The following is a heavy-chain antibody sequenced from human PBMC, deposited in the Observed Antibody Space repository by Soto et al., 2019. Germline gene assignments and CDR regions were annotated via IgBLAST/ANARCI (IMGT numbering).Heavy chain of an antibody. V-gene: IGHV5-10-1*01. CDR3: AKDSLGYCSGGSCYSGEEFDY. CDR2: IDPSDSQT. Sequence: GESLKISCKGSGYSFAGYWITWVRQMPGKGLEWMGRIDPSDSQTYYSPSFRGHVTISAAKSITTVFLQWSSLRAEDTAVYYCAKDSLGYCSGGSCYSGEEFDYWGQGTLVTVSS. CDR1: GYSFAGYW. D-gene: IGHD2-15*01. J-gene: IGHJ4*02.